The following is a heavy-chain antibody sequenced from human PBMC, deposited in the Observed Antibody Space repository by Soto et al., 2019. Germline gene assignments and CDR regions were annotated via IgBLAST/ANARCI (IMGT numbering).Heavy chain of an antibody. CDR3: ARFYGDYYAFDI. Sequence: GGSLRLSCAASGFTFSSYGMHWVRQAPGKGLEWVAVIWYDGSNKYYADSVKGRFTISRDNSKNTLYLQMNSLRAEDTAVYYCARFYGDYYAFDIWRQGTMVTVSS. CDR1: GFTFSSYG. CDR2: IWYDGSNK. D-gene: IGHD4-17*01. V-gene: IGHV3-33*01. J-gene: IGHJ3*02.